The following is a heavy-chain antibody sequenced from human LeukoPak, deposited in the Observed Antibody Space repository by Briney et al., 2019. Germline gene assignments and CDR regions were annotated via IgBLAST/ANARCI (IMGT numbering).Heavy chain of an antibody. V-gene: IGHV1-69*04. J-gene: IGHJ4*02. D-gene: IGHD5-12*01. CDR3: ATLLDGYNSH. CDR1: GGTFSSYA. Sequence: SVKVSCKASGGTFSSYAISWVRQAPGQGLEWMGRIIPILGIANYAQKFQGRVTITADKSTSTAYMELSSLRSEDTAVHYCATLLDGYNSHWGQGTLVTVSS. CDR2: IIPILGIA.